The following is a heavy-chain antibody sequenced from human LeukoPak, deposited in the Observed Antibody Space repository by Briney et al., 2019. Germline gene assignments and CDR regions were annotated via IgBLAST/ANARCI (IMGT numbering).Heavy chain of an antibody. CDR2: ISAYNGNT. CDR3: ARVVLDYYDSSGYQGAVDC. Sequence: ASVKVSCKASGYTFTSYGISWVRQAPGQGLEWMGWISAYNGNTNYAQKLQGRVTMTTDTSTSTAYMELRSLRSDDTAVYYCARVVLDYYDSSGYQGAVDCWGQGTLVTVSS. D-gene: IGHD3-22*01. CDR1: GYTFTSYG. J-gene: IGHJ4*02. V-gene: IGHV1-18*01.